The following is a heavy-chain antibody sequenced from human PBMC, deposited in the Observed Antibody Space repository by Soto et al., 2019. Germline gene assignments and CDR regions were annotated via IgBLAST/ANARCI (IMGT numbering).Heavy chain of an antibody. D-gene: IGHD1-7*01. V-gene: IGHV3-23*01. CDR2: MSGSSSTT. CDR3: AKNQERELPRVIDF. CDR1: GLTFSNYA. Sequence: GGSLRLSCATSGLTFSNYAMSWVRQAPGGGLEWVSSMSGSSSTTYYADSVKGRFTISRDRSKNTLYLQMSSLRAEDTALYYCAKNQERELPRVIDFWGQGTQVTVSS. J-gene: IGHJ4*02.